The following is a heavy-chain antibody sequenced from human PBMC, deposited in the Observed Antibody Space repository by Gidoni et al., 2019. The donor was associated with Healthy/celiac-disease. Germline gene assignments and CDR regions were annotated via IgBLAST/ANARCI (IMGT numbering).Heavy chain of an antibody. V-gene: IGHV4-31*03. Sequence: QVQLQESGPGLVKPSQTLSLTCPVSGGSISSGGYYWSWIRQHPGKGLEWIGYIYYSGSTSYNPSLKSRVTISVDTSKNQFSLKLSSVTAADTAVYYCARVLTMVRGTKPHRLPWFDPWGQGTLVTVSS. CDR2: IYYSGST. CDR1: GGSISSGGYY. D-gene: IGHD3-10*01. J-gene: IGHJ5*02. CDR3: ARVLTMVRGTKPHRLPWFDP.